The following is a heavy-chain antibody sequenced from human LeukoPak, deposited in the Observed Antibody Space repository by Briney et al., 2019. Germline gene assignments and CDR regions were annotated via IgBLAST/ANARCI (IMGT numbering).Heavy chain of an antibody. CDR1: GYTFSTYV. J-gene: IGHJ4*02. V-gene: IGHV3-23*01. CDR3: AREDDWNYEDY. CDR2: ITGSGSST. D-gene: IGHD1-7*01. Sequence: PGGSLRLSCAASGYTFSTYVMSWVRQAPGKGLEWVSAITGSGSSTYYADSVKGRFTISRDNAKNSLYLQMNSLRAEDTAIYYCAREDDWNYEDYWGQGTLVTVSS.